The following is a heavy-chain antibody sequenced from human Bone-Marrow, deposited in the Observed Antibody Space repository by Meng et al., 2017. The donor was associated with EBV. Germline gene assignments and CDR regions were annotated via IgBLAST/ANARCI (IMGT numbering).Heavy chain of an antibody. Sequence: EVQLVESGGGLVKPGGSLGLSCAASGVTFSSYSMNWVRQAPGKGLEWVSSISSSSSYIYYTDSVKGRFTISRDNAKNSLYLQMNSLRAEDTAVYYCARSVTKEGYYFDYWGQGTLVTVS. CDR3: ARSVTKEGYYFDY. CDR1: GVTFSSYS. D-gene: IGHD4-17*01. CDR2: ISSSSSYI. V-gene: IGHV3-21*01. J-gene: IGHJ4*02.